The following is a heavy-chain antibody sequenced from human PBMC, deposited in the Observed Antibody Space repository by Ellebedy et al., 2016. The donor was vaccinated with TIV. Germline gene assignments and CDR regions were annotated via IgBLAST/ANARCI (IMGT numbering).Heavy chain of an antibody. D-gene: IGHD1-26*01. V-gene: IGHV5-51*01. Sequence: PGGSLRLSCKGSGYSFTSYWIGWVRQMPGKGLEWMGIIYPGDSDTRYSPSFQGQVTISADKSISTAYLQWSSLKASDTAMYYCARGSRTSARWFDYWGQGTLVTVSS. CDR3: ARGSRTSARWFDY. CDR1: GYSFTSYW. CDR2: IYPGDSDT. J-gene: IGHJ4*02.